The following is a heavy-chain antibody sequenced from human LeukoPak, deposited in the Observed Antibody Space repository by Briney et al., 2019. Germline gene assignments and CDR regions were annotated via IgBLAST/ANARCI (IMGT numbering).Heavy chain of an antibody. CDR1: GYTFSGYF. CDR2: INPNTGGT. V-gene: IGHV1-2*02. J-gene: IGHJ4*02. D-gene: IGHD6-13*01. Sequence: GASVKVSSKASGYTFSGYFIHWVRQAPGQGLEWMGWINPNTGGTNYARKFHGRVTMTRDTSISTAYMELSSLRSDDTAVYYCARDLSSSWFSDYWGPGTLITVSS. CDR3: ARDLSSSWFSDY.